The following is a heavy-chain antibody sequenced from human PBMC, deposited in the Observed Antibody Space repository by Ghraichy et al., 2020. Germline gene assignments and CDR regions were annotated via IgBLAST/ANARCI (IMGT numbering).Heavy chain of an antibody. V-gene: IGHV4-39*01. CDR3: ATAGYSSGWYGFLVSYDAFDI. J-gene: IGHJ3*02. D-gene: IGHD6-19*01. CDR2: IYYSGST. Sequence: SETLSLTCTVSGGSISSSSYYWGWIRQPPGKGLEWIGSIYYSGSTYYNPSLKSRVTISVDTSKNQFSLKLSSVTAADTAVYYCATAGYSSGWYGFLVSYDAFDIWGQGTMVTVSS. CDR1: GGSISSSSYY.